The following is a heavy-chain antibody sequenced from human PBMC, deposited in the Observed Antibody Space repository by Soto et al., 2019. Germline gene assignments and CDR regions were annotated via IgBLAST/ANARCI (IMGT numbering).Heavy chain of an antibody. J-gene: IGHJ4*02. Sequence: EVQLVESGGGLVKPGGSLRLSCAASGFIFSNAWMSWVRQAPGKGLEWVGRITSKAAGGITDFAAPVKGRFTFSRDDSRNTLFLQMTSLKTEDTAVYYCTTGVVRVNTTMVTDSWGQRTLVTVSS. CDR2: ITSKAAGGIT. CDR1: GFIFSNAW. CDR3: TTGVVRVNTTMVTDS. V-gene: IGHV3-15*01. D-gene: IGHD5-18*01.